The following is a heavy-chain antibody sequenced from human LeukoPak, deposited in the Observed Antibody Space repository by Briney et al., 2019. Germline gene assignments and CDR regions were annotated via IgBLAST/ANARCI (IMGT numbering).Heavy chain of an antibody. Sequence: ASVKVSCKASVYTFSSYAINWVRQATGQGLEWMGWMNPNSGNTGYAQKFQGRVTITRNTSISTAYMELSSLRSEDTAVYYCARGSRWFGELLRWGQGTLVTVSS. D-gene: IGHD3-10*01. CDR1: VYTFSSYA. CDR2: MNPNSGNT. CDR3: ARGSRWFGELLR. V-gene: IGHV1-8*03. J-gene: IGHJ4*02.